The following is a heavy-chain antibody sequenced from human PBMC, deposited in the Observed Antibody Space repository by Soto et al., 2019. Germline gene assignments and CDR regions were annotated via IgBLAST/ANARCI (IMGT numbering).Heavy chain of an antibody. D-gene: IGHD3-3*01. J-gene: IGHJ5*02. CDR2: IYWNDDK. CDR3: AHRLYYDVWRGYQYPGCFDR. V-gene: IGHV2-5*01. Sequence: QITLKESGPTLVKPTQTLTLTCTFSGFSLSTTGVGVGWIRQPPGKALEWLALIYWNDDKRCSPSLKSRLTITNDTSKHLVVLTMTNMDPGVTATDYCAHRLYYDVWRGYQYPGCFDRWVQGTLVTVSS. CDR1: GFSLSTTGVG.